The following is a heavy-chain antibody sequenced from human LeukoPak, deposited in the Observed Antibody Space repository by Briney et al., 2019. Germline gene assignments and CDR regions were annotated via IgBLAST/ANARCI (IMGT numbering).Heavy chain of an antibody. CDR1: GFTFISYG. J-gene: IGHJ4*02. V-gene: IGHV3-33*06. D-gene: IGHD2-8*01. CDR2: IWYDGNNK. Sequence: SGGSLRLSCAASGFTFISYGMHWVRQAPGKGLEWVAVIWYDGNNKYYADSVKGRFTISRDNSKNTLYLQMNSLRAEDTAVYYCAKGYCTNGVCYHFDYWGQGTLVTVSS. CDR3: AKGYCTNGVCYHFDY.